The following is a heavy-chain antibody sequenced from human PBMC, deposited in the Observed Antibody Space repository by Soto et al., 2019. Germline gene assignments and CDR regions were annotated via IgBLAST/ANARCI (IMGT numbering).Heavy chain of an antibody. CDR2: ISYDGSNK. J-gene: IGHJ4*02. Sequence: QVQLVESGGGVVQPGRSLRLSCAASGFTFSSYGMHWIRQAPGKGLEWVAVISYDGSNKYYADSVKGRFTISRDNSKNTLYLQMNSLRAEDTAVYYCVNLGFDRGVAGPSGSYWGQGTLVTVSS. CDR1: GFTFSSYG. V-gene: IGHV3-30*18. CDR3: VNLGFDRGVAGPSGSY. D-gene: IGHD6-19*01.